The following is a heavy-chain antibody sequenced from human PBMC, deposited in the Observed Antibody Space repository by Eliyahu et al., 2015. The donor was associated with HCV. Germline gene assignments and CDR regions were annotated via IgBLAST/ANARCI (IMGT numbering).Heavy chain of an antibody. V-gene: IGHV4-61*03. J-gene: IGHJ4*02. CDR1: SDSVISGSYY. CDR3: ARGGMYCSGGRCFTFDY. Sequence: QLQESGPGLVKPSETLSLTCSVFSDSVISGSYYWTWIRQPPGEGLEWIGYIYNGGGSTNYNPSLKSRVTISLDTSKNDVSLTLTSVTAADTAVYYCARGGMYCSGGRCFTFDYWGQGTLVTVSS. D-gene: IGHD2-15*01. CDR2: IYNGGGST.